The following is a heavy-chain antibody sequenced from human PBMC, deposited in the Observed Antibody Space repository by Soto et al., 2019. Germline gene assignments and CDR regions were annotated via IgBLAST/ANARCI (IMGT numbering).Heavy chain of an antibody. Sequence: SETLSLTCTVSGGSISSYYWSWIRQPAGKGLEWIGRIYTSGSTNYNPSLKSRVTMSVDTSKNQFSLKLSSVTAADTSVYYCARGNSGYDYYYYYGMDVWGQGTTVTVSS. CDR1: GGSISSYY. D-gene: IGHD5-12*01. CDR3: ARGNSGYDYYYYYGMDV. J-gene: IGHJ6*02. V-gene: IGHV4-4*07. CDR2: IYTSGST.